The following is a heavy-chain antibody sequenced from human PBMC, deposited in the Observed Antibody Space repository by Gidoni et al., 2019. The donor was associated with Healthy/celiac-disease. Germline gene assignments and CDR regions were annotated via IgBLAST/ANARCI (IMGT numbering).Heavy chain of an antibody. CDR1: GYTSTSYG. V-gene: IGHV1-18*01. Sequence: QVQLVQSGAEVKKPAASVKFSCKASGYTSTSYGISWVRQAPGQGLAWMGGISAYNGNTNYAQKLQGRVTMTTDTSTSTAYMELRSLRSDDTAVYYCARDHYYGSGFQHWGQGTLVTVSS. J-gene: IGHJ1*01. CDR3: ARDHYYGSGFQH. D-gene: IGHD3-10*01. CDR2: ISAYNGNT.